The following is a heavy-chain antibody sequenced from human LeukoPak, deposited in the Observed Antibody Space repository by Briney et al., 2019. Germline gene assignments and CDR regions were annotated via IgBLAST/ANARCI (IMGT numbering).Heavy chain of an antibody. CDR2: MNPNSGNT. CDR1: GYTFTSYD. CDR3: ARDFADSSGGGFDY. J-gene: IGHJ4*02. D-gene: IGHD6-19*01. V-gene: IGHV1-8*01. Sequence: ASVKVSCKASGYTFTSYDINWVRQATGQGLEWMGWMNPNSGNTGYAQKFQGRVTMTRDMSTSTVYMELSSLRSEDTAVYYCARDFADSSGGGFDYWGQGTLVTVSS.